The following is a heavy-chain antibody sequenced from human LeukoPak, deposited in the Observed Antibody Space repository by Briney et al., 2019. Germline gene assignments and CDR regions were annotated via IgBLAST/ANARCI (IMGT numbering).Heavy chain of an antibody. J-gene: IGHJ4*02. CDR3: ARGGVYNYGPIDY. D-gene: IGHD5-18*01. V-gene: IGHV4-59*11. CDR1: GDSISSHY. CDR2: ISYSGWT. Sequence: SETLSLTCTVSGDSISSHYWSWFRQPPGKGLEWLGYISYSGWTNYSPSLMSRLIILVDTSKNQFSPKLSSVTAADTAVYYCARGGVYNYGPIDYWGQGTLVNVSS.